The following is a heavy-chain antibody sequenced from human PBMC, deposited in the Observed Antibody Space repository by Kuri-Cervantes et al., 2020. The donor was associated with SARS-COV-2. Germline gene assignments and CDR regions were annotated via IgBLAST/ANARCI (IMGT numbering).Heavy chain of an antibody. J-gene: IGHJ3*02. CDR2: VNSDGSST. D-gene: IGHD5-18*01. Sequence: GESLKISCAASGFTFDDYAMHWVRQAPGKGLVWVSRVNSDGSSTSYADSVKGRFTISRDNAKNTLYLQMNSLRAEDTAVYYCARGGGIQLWTFPDIWGQGTMVTVSS. CDR3: ARGGGIQLWTFPDI. V-gene: IGHV3-74*01. CDR1: GFTFDDYA.